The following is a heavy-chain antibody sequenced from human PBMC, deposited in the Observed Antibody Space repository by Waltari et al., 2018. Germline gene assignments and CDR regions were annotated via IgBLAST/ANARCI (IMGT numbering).Heavy chain of an antibody. CDR1: W. Sequence: WWSWVRQSPEKGREWIGQIHRSGRTYYNPSLESRVSVSMDTSNNKFFLKLSSAIAADTAVYYCARDRGRGLYFDSWGQGTLVTVSP. D-gene: IGHD2-15*01. V-gene: IGHV4-4*02. CDR2: IHRSGRT. J-gene: IGHJ4*02. CDR3: ARDRGRGLYFDS.